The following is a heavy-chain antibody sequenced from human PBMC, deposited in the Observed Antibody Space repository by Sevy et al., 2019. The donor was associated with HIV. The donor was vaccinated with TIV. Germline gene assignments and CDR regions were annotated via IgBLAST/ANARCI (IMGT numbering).Heavy chain of an antibody. D-gene: IGHD6-13*01. CDR1: GFTFDDYG. Sequence: GESLKISCAASGFTFDDYGMSWVRQAPGKGLEWVSGINWNGGSTGYADSVKGRFTISRDNAKNSLYLQMNSLRAEDTALYYCARNGVRGYSSSWYWFDPWGQGTLVTVSS. CDR2: INWNGGST. CDR3: ARNGVRGYSSSWYWFDP. J-gene: IGHJ5*02. V-gene: IGHV3-20*04.